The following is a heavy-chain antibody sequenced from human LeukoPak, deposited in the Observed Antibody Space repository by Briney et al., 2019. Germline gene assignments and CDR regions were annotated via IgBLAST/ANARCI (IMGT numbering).Heavy chain of an antibody. CDR1: GFTFRSYW. CDR3: ARVFWGSSGYYFEY. Sequence: PGGSLRLSCAASGFTFRSYWMSWVRQAPGKGLEWVASTKQDGSEKYYMDSVKGRVTISRDSAQSSLYLQMNSLRAEDTAVYYCARVFWGSSGYYFEYWGQGTLVTVSS. D-gene: IGHD3-22*01. V-gene: IGHV3-7*04. CDR2: TKQDGSEK. J-gene: IGHJ4*02.